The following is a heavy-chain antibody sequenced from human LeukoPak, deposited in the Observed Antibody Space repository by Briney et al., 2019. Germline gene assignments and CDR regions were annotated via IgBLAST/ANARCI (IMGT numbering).Heavy chain of an antibody. D-gene: IGHD5-18*01. CDR3: ARDNGYSYGEFDY. J-gene: IGHJ4*02. CDR1: GFTFSSYS. V-gene: IGHV3-48*01. Sequence: PGGSLRLSCAASGFTFSSYSMNWVRQAPGKGLEWVSYISSSSSTIYYADSVKGRFTISRDSAKNSLYLQMNSLRAEDTAVYYCARDNGYSYGEFDYWGQGTLVTVSS. CDR2: ISSSSSTI.